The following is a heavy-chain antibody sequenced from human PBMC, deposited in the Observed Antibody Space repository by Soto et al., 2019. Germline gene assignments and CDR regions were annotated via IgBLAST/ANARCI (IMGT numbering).Heavy chain of an antibody. Sequence: QVQLVQSGAEVKNPGASVKVSCKSSGYAFISFGISWVRQAPGQGLEWMGWISHYNGNTNYAQKLQGRVTMTTDTSTKTAYLELRSLSSDDTAVYYCARVNTGSYYKFDHWGQGTLVTVPS. CDR2: ISHYNGNT. CDR1: GYAFISFG. J-gene: IGHJ4*02. CDR3: ARVNTGSYYKFDH. D-gene: IGHD1-26*01. V-gene: IGHV1-18*01.